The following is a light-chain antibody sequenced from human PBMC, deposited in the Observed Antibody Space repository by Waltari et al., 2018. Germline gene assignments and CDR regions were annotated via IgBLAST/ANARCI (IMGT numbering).Light chain of an antibody. CDR3: QQSYSTPHT. CDR1: QSISSY. CDR2: GAS. Sequence: DIQMTQSPSSLSASVGDRVTITCRASQSISSYLNWYQQKPGKAPNLLIYGASSLQSGVPSRFSGSGARTEFTLTISSLQPEDCAAYYCQQSYSTPHTVGGGTKVEIK. V-gene: IGKV1-39*01. J-gene: IGKJ4*02.